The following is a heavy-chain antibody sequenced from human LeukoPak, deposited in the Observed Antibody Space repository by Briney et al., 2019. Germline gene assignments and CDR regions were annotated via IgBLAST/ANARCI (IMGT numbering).Heavy chain of an antibody. CDR1: GYTFTSYY. CDR3: ARIWDTAMVTV. CDR2: INPNSGGT. D-gene: IGHD5-18*01. J-gene: IGHJ4*02. Sequence: ASVQVSCKASGYTFTSYYMHWVRQAPGQGLEWMGRINPNSGGTNYAQKFQGRVTMTRDTSISTAYMELSRLRSDDTAVYYCARIWDTAMVTVWGQGTLVTVSS. V-gene: IGHV1-2*06.